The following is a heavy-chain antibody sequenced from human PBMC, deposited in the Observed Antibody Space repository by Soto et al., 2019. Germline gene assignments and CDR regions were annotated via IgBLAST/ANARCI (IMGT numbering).Heavy chain of an antibody. D-gene: IGHD2-15*01. V-gene: IGHV1-69*06. J-gene: IGHJ6*02. CDR1: AGTFSSYA. Sequence: SVKVSCKASAGTFSSYAISGVRQPPGQGLEQMGGIIPIFGTANYAQKFQGRVTITADKSTSTAYTELRSLRSEVRAVYYCAGGGLRVVVVAATSMMFFCGMGVWGQGSTVAVSS. CDR2: IIPIFGTA. CDR3: AGGGLRVVVVAATSMMFFCGMGV.